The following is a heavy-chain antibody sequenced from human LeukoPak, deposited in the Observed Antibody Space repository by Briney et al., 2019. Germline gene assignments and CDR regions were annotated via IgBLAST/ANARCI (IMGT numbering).Heavy chain of an antibody. D-gene: IGHD3-3*01. CDR3: ARAKSIFGVANDAFDI. CDR2: INPNSGGT. J-gene: IGHJ3*02. V-gene: IGHV1-2*02. CDR1: GYTFTGYY. Sequence: ASVKVSCKASGYTFTGYYMHWVRHAPGQGLEWMGWINPNSGGTNYAQKFQGRVTMTRDTSISTAYMELSRLRSDDTAVYYCARAKSIFGVANDAFDIWGQGTMVTVSS.